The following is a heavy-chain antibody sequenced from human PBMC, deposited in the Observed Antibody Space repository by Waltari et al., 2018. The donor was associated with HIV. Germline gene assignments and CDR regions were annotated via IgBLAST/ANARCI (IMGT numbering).Heavy chain of an antibody. CDR3: ARASHYIEFSTFDGDYYFDV. V-gene: IGHV3-74*01. D-gene: IGHD2-15*01. Sequence: VQLVESGGGSIKTGGSLRLSCKASGFSVSNHWLDWVRQGPGKGLVWVARLNSDGISRNYADAVKGRFVISRDNARNTVYLQLNSLRVEDTAMYFCARASHYIEFSTFDGDYYFDVWGRGTRVAVSS. CDR2: LNSDGISR. CDR1: GFSVSNHW. J-gene: IGHJ4*02.